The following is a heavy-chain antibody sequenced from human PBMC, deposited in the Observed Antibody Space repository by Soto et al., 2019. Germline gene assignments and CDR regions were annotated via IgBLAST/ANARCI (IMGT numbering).Heavy chain of an antibody. CDR3: ASTYSSSYLNYYGMDV. J-gene: IGHJ6*02. V-gene: IGHV5-51*01. CDR1: GYSFTSYW. D-gene: IGHD6-6*01. CDR2: IYPGDSDT. Sequence: GESLKLSCKGSGYSFTSYWIGWVRQMPGKGLEWMGIIYPGDSDTRYSPSFQGQVTISADKSISTAYLQWSSLKASDTAMYYCASTYSSSYLNYYGMDVWGQGTTVTVSS.